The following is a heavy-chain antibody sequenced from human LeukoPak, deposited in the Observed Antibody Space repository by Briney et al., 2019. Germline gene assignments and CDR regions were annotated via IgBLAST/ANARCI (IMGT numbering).Heavy chain of an antibody. CDR1: GGSVSTYY. Sequence: SETLSLTCNVSGGSVSTYYWSWIRQPAGKGLEWIGRIYTSGSTSYNPSLKSRVTMSEDTSKNQFSLKLTSVTAADTAVYYCARVTGMRYFDPWGPGTLVTVSS. J-gene: IGHJ4*02. CDR2: IYTSGST. CDR3: ARVTGMRYFDP. D-gene: IGHD3-9*01. V-gene: IGHV4-4*07.